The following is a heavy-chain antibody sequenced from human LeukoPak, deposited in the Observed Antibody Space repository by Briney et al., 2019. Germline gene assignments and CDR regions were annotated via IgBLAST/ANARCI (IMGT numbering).Heavy chain of an antibody. V-gene: IGHV4-61*02. Sequence: SETLSLTCTVSGVSISSGSYCWSWIRQPAGKGLELIGRIYTSGSTNYNPSLKSRVTISVDTSKNQFSLKLSSVTAADTAVYYCARGRRVRGVIPDYDAFDIWGQGTMVTVSS. CDR3: ARGRRVRGVIPDYDAFDI. D-gene: IGHD3-10*01. J-gene: IGHJ3*02. CDR2: IYTSGST. CDR1: GVSISSGSYC.